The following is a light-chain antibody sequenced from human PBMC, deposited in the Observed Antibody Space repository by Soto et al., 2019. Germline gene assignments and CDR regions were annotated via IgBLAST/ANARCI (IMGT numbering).Light chain of an antibody. J-gene: IGLJ1*01. V-gene: IGLV2-14*01. CDR1: SSDVAPYNF. Sequence: AMTQPGSVSGSPGQSITISCSRTSSDVAPYNFVSWYQVHPGRAPKLIISEVTVRPSGVSHRFSGSKSGNSASLTIAGLQPQDEPYFYCASYTNPIGRYVFGSG. CDR2: EVT. CDR3: ASYTNPIGRYV.